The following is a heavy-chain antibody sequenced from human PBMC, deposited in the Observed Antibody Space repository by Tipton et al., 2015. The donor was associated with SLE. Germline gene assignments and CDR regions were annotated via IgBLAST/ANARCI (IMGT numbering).Heavy chain of an antibody. Sequence: SLRLSCAASGFTVSSNYMSWVRQAPGKGLEWVSVIYSGGSTYYADSVKGRFTISRDNSKNTLHLQMNSLRAEDTAVYYCARVRFLEWSYYFDYWGQGTLVTVSS. CDR1: GFTVSSNY. V-gene: IGHV3-66*02. D-gene: IGHD3-3*01. CDR2: IYSGGST. CDR3: ARVRFLEWSYYFDY. J-gene: IGHJ4*02.